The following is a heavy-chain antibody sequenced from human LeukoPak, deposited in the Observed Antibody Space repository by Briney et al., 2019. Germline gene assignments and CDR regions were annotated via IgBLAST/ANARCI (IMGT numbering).Heavy chain of an antibody. D-gene: IGHD5-12*01. J-gene: IGHJ4*02. CDR2: IHHSGST. CDR3: MRGGIGYDSDY. V-gene: IGHV4-30-2*01. Sequence: SETLSLTCTISGGSISSGGYYLSWIRQPPGKGLEWIGYIHHSGSTYYNPSLKSRVTISVDRSKNQFSLKLSSVAVADTAVYYCMRGGIGYDSDYWGQGTLVTVSS. CDR1: GGSISSGGYY.